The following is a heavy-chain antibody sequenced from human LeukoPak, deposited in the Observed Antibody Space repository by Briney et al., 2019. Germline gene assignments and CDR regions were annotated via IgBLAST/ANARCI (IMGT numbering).Heavy chain of an antibody. J-gene: IGHJ4*02. CDR2: ISSNGDFT. D-gene: IGHD2-15*01. CDR3: ARVKRDCSGGTCYSYDY. V-gene: IGHV3-23*01. CDR1: RFTFNTYA. Sequence: GGSLRLSCVASRFTFNTYAVNWVRQAPGEGLEWVSAISSNGDFTYYADSVRGRFTISRDNSKNTVFLQMNGLRAEDTAVYYCARVKRDCSGGTCYSYDYWGQGTLVTVSS.